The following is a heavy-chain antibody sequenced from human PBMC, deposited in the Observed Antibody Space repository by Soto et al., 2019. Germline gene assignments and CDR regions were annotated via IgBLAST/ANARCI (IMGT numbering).Heavy chain of an antibody. CDR2: IIPIFGTA. CDR3: SSRAPSAGGNPFHHNGIGV. J-gene: IGHJ6*02. V-gene: IGHV1-69*06. Sequence: ASVKVSCKASGGTFSSYAISWVRQAPGQGLEWMGGIIPIFGTANYAQKFQGRVTITADKSTSTAYMELSILRSEDTAVYYCSSRAPSAGGNPFHHNGIGVRHQRTTVTVAS. D-gene: IGHD6-13*01. CDR1: GGTFSSYA.